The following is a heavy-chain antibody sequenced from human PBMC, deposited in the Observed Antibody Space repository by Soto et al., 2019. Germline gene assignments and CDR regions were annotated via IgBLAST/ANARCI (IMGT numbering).Heavy chain of an antibody. Sequence: GGSLRLSCAASGFTFSSYWMHWVRQAPGKGLVWVSRINSDGSSTSYADSVKGRFTISRDNAKNTLYLQMNSLRAEDTAVYYCARDGHYSIGPLDYYYYMDVWGKGTTVTVSS. D-gene: IGHD6-13*01. J-gene: IGHJ6*03. CDR3: ARDGHYSIGPLDYYYYMDV. CDR1: GFTFSSYW. CDR2: INSDGSST. V-gene: IGHV3-74*01.